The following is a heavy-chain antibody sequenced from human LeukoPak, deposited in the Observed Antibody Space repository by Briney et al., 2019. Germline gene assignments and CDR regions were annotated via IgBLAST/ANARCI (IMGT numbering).Heavy chain of an antibody. CDR3: ARDMESGGRAFDS. CDR1: GFTFRDSS. CDR2: IRTDGGST. V-gene: IGHV3-74*01. D-gene: IGHD2-15*01. Sequence: GGSLRLSCAATGFTFRDSSMNWVRQAPAKGLVWVSRIRTDGGSTAYADFVKGRFTISRDNAKNTVYLQMNSLRADDTAVYYCARDMESGGRAFDSWGQGTLGTISS. J-gene: IGHJ4*02.